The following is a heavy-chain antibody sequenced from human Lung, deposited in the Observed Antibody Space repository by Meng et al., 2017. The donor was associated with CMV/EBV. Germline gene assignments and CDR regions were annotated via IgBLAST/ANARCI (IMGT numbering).Heavy chain of an antibody. V-gene: IGHV7-4-1*02. Sequence: QVQLLQSGAELKKPVASVKFSCKASGYTVSTYTINWVRQAHGRGLEWMGWISTNTGTPTYTQGFTGRFVFSLDTSVSTAYLQISSLKAEDTAVYYCARGGNFDPWGQGTLVTVSS. CDR2: ISTNTGTP. J-gene: IGHJ5*02. CDR3: ARGGNFDP. CDR1: GYTVSTYT. D-gene: IGHD2/OR15-2a*01.